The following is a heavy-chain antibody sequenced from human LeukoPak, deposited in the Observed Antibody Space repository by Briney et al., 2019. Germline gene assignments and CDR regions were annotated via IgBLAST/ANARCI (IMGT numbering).Heavy chain of an antibody. CDR3: AKPYYYGSRSYMDY. CDR1: GFTISSYA. CDR2: ISYDGSNT. D-gene: IGHD3-10*01. Sequence: GGSLRLSCSVSGFTISSYAMHWVRQAPGKGLEWVAVISYDGSNTYYADSVKGRFTISRDNSKNMLYLQMNSLRAEDTAVYYCAKPYYYGSRSYMDYWGQGTLVTVSS. J-gene: IGHJ4*02. V-gene: IGHV3-30*18.